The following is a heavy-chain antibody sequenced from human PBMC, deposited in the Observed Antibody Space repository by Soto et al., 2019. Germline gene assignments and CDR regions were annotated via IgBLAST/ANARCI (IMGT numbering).Heavy chain of an antibody. CDR3: AKDGPPVSVVAATLFDY. J-gene: IGHJ4*02. D-gene: IGHD2-15*01. CDR2: ISYDGSNK. Sequence: GGSLRLSCAASGFTFSSYGMHWVRQAPGKGLEWVAVISYDGSNKYYADSVKGRFTISRDNSKNTLYLQMNSLRAEDTAVYYCAKDGPPVSVVAATLFDYWGQGTLVTVSS. CDR1: GFTFSSYG. V-gene: IGHV3-30*18.